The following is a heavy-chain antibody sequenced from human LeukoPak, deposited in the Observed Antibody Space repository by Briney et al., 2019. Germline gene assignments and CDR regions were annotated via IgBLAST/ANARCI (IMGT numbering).Heavy chain of an antibody. V-gene: IGHV3-21*01. Sequence: GGSLRLSCAASGFTFSSYSMNWVRQAPGKGLEWVSSISSSSSYIYYADSVKGRSTISTDNAKNPLYLQMNSPRAEDTAVYYCARDEYSSSSGFDYWGQGTLVTVSS. CDR3: ARDEYSSSSGFDY. CDR1: GFTFSSYS. D-gene: IGHD6-6*01. CDR2: ISSSSSYI. J-gene: IGHJ4*02.